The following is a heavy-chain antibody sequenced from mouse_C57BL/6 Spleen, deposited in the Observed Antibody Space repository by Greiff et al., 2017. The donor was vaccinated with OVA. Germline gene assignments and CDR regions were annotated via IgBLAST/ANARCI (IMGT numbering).Heavy chain of an antibody. D-gene: IGHD2-4*01. J-gene: IGHJ3*01. Sequence: EVKLMESGGGLVQPKGSLKLSCAASGFSFNTYAMNWVRQAPGKGLEWVARIRSKSNNYATYYADSVKDRFTISRDDSESMLYLQMNNLKTEDTAMYYCVRPFYYDYEAWFAYWGQGTLVTVSA. CDR3: VRPFYYDYEAWFAY. V-gene: IGHV10-1*01. CDR2: IRSKSNNYAT. CDR1: GFSFNTYA.